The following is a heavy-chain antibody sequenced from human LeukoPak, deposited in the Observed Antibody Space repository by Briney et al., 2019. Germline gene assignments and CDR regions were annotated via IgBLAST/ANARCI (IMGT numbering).Heavy chain of an antibody. D-gene: IGHD5-12*01. CDR3: ARPQDSGCGHFDY. J-gene: IGHJ4*02. Sequence: SETLSLTCTVSGGSISSSSYYWGWIRQPPGKGLEWIGSIYYSGSTYYNPSLKSRVTISVDTSKNQFSLKLSSVTAADTAVYYCARPQDSGCGHFDYWGQGTLVTVSS. CDR1: GGSISSSSYY. V-gene: IGHV4-39*01. CDR2: IYYSGST.